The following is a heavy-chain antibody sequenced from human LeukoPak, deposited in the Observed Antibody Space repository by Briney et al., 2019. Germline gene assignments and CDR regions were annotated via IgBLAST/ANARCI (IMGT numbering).Heavy chain of an antibody. V-gene: IGHV3-48*01. Sequence: GRSLRLSCAASGFTFSTYSMNWVRQAPGKGLEWVSYISSSSSTIYYADSVKGRFTISRDNAKNSLYLQMNSLRAEDTAVYYCAKTVTSIAARPEWFDPWGQGTLVTVSS. J-gene: IGHJ5*02. D-gene: IGHD6-6*01. CDR2: ISSSSSTI. CDR1: GFTFSTYS. CDR3: AKTVTSIAARPEWFDP.